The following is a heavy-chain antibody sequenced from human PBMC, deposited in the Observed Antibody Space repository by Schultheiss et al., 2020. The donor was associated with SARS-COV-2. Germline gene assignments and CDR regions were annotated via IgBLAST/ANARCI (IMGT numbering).Heavy chain of an antibody. D-gene: IGHD6-19*01. CDR2: IYYSGST. J-gene: IGHJ4*02. V-gene: IGHV4-59*01. CDR3: VRPGGGGWHYDH. CDR1: GGSISSYY. Sequence: SETLSLTCTVSGGSISSYYWSWIRQPPGKGLEWIGYIYYSGSTYYNPSLRSRVIMSVDTSKNQFSLNLSSVTAADTAVYYCVRPGGGGWHYDHWGQGTLVTVSS.